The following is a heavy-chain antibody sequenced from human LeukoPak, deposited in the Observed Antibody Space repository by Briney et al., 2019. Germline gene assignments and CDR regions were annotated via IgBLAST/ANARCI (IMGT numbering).Heavy chain of an antibody. V-gene: IGHV4-31*11. J-gene: IGHJ2*01. CDR2: IYYSGST. CDR3: ARADLGPSGGDDWSFDL. Sequence: SETLSLTCAVYGGSFSGYYWSWIRQHPGKGLEWIGYIYYSGSTYYNPSLKSRITISVDTSENQFSLKLSSVTAADTAVYYCARADLGPSGGDDWSFDLWGRGTLVTVSS. D-gene: IGHD3-16*01. CDR1: GGSFSGYY.